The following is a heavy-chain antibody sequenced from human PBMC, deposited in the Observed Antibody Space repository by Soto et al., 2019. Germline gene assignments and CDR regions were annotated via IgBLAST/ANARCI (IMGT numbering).Heavy chain of an antibody. D-gene: IGHD3-22*01. V-gene: IGHV1-18*01. Sequence: QVQLVQSGAEVKKPGASVKVSCKASGYTFTSYGISWVRQATGQGLEWMGWISAYNGNTNYAQKLQGRVTMTTDTSTSTAYMELRSLRSDDTAVYYCARDYYDSSGYSRDAFDIWGQGTMVTVSS. J-gene: IGHJ3*02. CDR2: ISAYNGNT. CDR3: ARDYYDSSGYSRDAFDI. CDR1: GYTFTSYG.